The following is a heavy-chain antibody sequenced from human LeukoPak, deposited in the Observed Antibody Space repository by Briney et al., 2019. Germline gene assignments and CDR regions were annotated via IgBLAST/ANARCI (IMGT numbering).Heavy chain of an antibody. CDR3: ARSRSGSYSHFDY. V-gene: IGHV4-39*01. CDR2: IYYSGSP. CDR1: GGSISSNSYY. D-gene: IGHD1-26*01. J-gene: IGHJ4*02. Sequence: PSETLSLTCTVSGGSISSNSYYWGWIRQPPGKGLEWIGSIYYSGSPYYNPSLKSRVTISVDTSKNQFSLKLSSVTAADTGVYYCARSRSGSYSHFDYWGQGTLVTVSS.